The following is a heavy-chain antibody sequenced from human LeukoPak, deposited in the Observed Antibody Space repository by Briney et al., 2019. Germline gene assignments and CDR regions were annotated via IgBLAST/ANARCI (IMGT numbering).Heavy chain of an antibody. CDR1: GGSISSYY. D-gene: IGHD3-3*01. Sequence: SETLSLTCTVSGGSISSYYWSWIRQPPGKGLEWIGYIYYSGSTNYNPSLKSRVTISVDTSKNQFSLKLSSVTAADTAVHYCARMGDFWSGYQREFDFWGQGTLVTVSS. CDR3: ARMGDFWSGYQREFDF. V-gene: IGHV4-59*01. CDR2: IYYSGST. J-gene: IGHJ4*02.